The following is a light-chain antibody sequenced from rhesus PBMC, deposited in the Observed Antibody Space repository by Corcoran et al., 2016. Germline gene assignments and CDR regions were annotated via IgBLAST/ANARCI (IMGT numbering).Light chain of an antibody. J-gene: IGKJ4*01. CDR3: QQGYSTPLT. CDR1: QDITTA. CDR2: AAS. Sequence: DIQMSQSPSSLSASVGDKVTITCRASQDITTALAWYQQKPGKAPKLLVYAASTLETGVPSRFSGTGSGTDFSRTISNLQPDDFATYYCQQGYSTPLTFGGGTKVDLK. V-gene: IGKV1-33*02.